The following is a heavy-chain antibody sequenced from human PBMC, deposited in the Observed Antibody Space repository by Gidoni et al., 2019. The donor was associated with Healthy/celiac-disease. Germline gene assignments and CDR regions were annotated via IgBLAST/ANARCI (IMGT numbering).Heavy chain of an antibody. V-gene: IGHV3-30-3*01. J-gene: IGHJ6*03. CDR1: RFTFTSYA. CDR2: ISYDGSNK. Sequence: QVQLVESGGGVVQPGRSLRLSCAASRFTFTSYAMHWVRQAPGKGLEWVAVISYDGSNKYYADSVKGRFTISRDNSKNTLYLQMNSLRAEDTAVYYCARVGRYCSSTSCYTGLGRYYMDVWGKGTTVTVSS. D-gene: IGHD2-2*02. CDR3: ARVGRYCSSTSCYTGLGRYYMDV.